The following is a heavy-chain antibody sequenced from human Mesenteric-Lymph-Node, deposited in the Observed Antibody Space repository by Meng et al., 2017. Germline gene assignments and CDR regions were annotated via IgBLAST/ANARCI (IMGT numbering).Heavy chain of an antibody. CDR1: GGSFSGYY. D-gene: IGHD2-15*01. J-gene: IGHJ4*02. V-gene: IGHV4-34*01. CDR3: AGGGGYCSGGRCYNQRQFDY. Sequence: SETLSSTCAVYGGSFSGYYWSWIRQPPGKGLEWIGEINYSGSTNYNPSLESRVTISVDTSKNQFSLKLSSVTAADTTVYYCAGGGGYCSGGRCYNQRQFDYWGQGTLVTVSS. CDR2: INYSGST.